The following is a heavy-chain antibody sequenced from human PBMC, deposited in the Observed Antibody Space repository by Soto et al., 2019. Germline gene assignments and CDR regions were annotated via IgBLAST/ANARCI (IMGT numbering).Heavy chain of an antibody. CDR1: GFTFSSYA. J-gene: IGHJ4*02. CDR2: ISGSGATG. V-gene: IGHV3-23*01. Sequence: PGGSLRLSCTASGFTFSSYAVSWVRQAPGKGLEWVSGISGSGATGYYADSGRGRCTISRDNSKNTLFLQVNSLRAEDPAVYYCAKDVVVAATINFDYWGLGTLVTVSS. CDR3: AKDVVVAATINFDY. D-gene: IGHD2-15*01.